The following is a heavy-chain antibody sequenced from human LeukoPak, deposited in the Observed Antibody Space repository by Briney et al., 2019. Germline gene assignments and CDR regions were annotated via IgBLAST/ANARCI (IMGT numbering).Heavy chain of an antibody. CDR2: ISSSSSYI. V-gene: IGHV3-21*01. Sequence: PGGSLRLSCAASGFTFSSAWMSWVRQAPGKGLEWVSSISSSSSYIYYADSVKGRFTISRDNAKNSLYLQMNSLRAGDTAVYYCARGRGCGTTSCFHALLFDYWGQGTLVTVSS. CDR3: ARGRGCGTTSCFHALLFDY. D-gene: IGHD2-2*01. J-gene: IGHJ4*02. CDR1: GFTFSSAW.